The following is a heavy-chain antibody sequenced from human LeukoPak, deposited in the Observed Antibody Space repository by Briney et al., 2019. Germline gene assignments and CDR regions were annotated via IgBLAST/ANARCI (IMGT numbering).Heavy chain of an antibody. CDR3: ALAYDSSGYYSGLFDY. J-gene: IGHJ4*02. CDR1: GFTFSDYY. CDR2: ISSSGSTI. V-gene: IGHV3-11*04. D-gene: IGHD3-22*01. Sequence: GGSLRLSCAASGFTFSDYYMSWIRQAPGKGLEWVSYISSSGSTIYYADSVKGRFTISRDNAKNSLYLQMNSLRAEDTAVYYCALAYDSSGYYSGLFDYRGQGTLVTVSS.